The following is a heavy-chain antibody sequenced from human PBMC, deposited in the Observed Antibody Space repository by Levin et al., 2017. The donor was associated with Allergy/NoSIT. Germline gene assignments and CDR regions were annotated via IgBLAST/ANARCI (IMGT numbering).Heavy chain of an antibody. CDR1: GFTFSTYA. CDR3: ARELSSVSGVVIGAFDI. V-gene: IGHV3-48*02. CDR2: ISGSGTTI. D-gene: IGHD3-3*01. Sequence: PGGSLRLSCAASGFTFSTYAMNWVRQAPGKGLEWVSYISGSGTTIYFADSVKGRITISRDNAKNSLYLEMNSLRDEDTAVYYCARELSSVSGVVIGAFDIWGRGTMVSVSS. J-gene: IGHJ3*02.